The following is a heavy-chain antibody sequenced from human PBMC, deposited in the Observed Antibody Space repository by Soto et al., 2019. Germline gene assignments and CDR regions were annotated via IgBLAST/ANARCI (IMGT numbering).Heavy chain of an antibody. CDR2: INHSGST. V-gene: IGHV4-34*01. CDR1: GGSFSGYY. CDR3: ARSRGGGYSYGDSDY. J-gene: IGHJ4*02. D-gene: IGHD5-18*01. Sequence: SETLSLTCAVYGGSFSGYYLSWIRQPPGKGLEWIGEINHSGSTNYNPSLKSRVTISVDTSKNQFSLKLSSVTAADTAVYYCARSRGGGYSYGDSDYWGQGTLVTVSS.